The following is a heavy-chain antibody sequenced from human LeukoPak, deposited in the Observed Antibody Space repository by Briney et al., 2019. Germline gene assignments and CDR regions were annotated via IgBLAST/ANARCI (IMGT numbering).Heavy chain of an antibody. D-gene: IGHD3-22*01. CDR1: GYIFSNYW. Sequence: GEPLKISCKGSGYIFSNYWIGWARQMPGGGLEWMGIIYPGDSGTRYSPSFQGQVTISADKSITTAYLQWSSLQASDTAMYYCARLYYYDNSGNYYSAFDFWGQGTMITVSS. CDR2: IYPGDSGT. CDR3: ARLYYYDNSGNYYSAFDF. V-gene: IGHV5-51*01. J-gene: IGHJ3*01.